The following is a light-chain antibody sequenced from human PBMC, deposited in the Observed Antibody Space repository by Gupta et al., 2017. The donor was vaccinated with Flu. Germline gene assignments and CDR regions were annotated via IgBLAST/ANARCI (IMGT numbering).Light chain of an antibody. CDR2: EVS. V-gene: IGLV2-14*01. Sequence: QSALPQPASVSGSPGQSITISCTGTSSDVGGYNYVSWYQQHPGNAPKLMIYEVSNRPSGVSNRFSGSKSGNTASLTISGLQAEDEADYYCSSYTSSSTRVFGGGTKLTVL. CDR3: SSYTSSSTRV. J-gene: IGLJ3*02. CDR1: SSDVGGYNY.